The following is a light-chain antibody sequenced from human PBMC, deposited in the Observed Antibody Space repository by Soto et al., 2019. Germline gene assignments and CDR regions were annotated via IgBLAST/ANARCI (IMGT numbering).Light chain of an antibody. V-gene: IGKV1D-13*01. CDR2: DDS. CDR1: QGISSS. CDR3: QKFHNYPIT. Sequence: GDRVTITCRTSQGISSSLAWYRQKPGKAPNLLIYDDSNLESGVPSRFSGSGSGTDLTLTISRLQPEDFATYYCQKFHNYPITCGQGTRLEIK. J-gene: IGKJ5*01.